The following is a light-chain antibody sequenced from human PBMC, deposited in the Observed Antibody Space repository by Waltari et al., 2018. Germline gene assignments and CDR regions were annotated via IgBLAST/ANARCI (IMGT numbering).Light chain of an antibody. CDR1: SSDVGSYDL. V-gene: IGLV2-23*02. CDR3: SSYTYGGPWV. CDR2: EVD. J-gene: IGLJ2*01. Sequence: SALTQPASVSASPGQSITISCTGSSSDVGSYDLVAWYQQHPGKAPHLLIYEVDKRPAGVSYRFSGSKSGNVASLTISWLQAEDEAHYFCSSYTYGGPWVVGGGTLLTVL.